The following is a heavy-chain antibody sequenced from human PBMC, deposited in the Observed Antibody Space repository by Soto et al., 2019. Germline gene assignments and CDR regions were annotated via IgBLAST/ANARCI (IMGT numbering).Heavy chain of an antibody. Sequence: PSETLSLTCAVYGGSFSGYYWSWIRQPPGKGLEWIGEINHSGSTNYNPSLKSRVTISVDTSKNQFSLKLSSVTAADTAVYYCARGRGYCSSTSCLLGDAYYYYYMDVWGKGTTVTVSS. D-gene: IGHD2-2*01. J-gene: IGHJ6*03. V-gene: IGHV4-34*01. CDR2: INHSGST. CDR1: GGSFSGYY. CDR3: ARGRGYCSSTSCLLGDAYYYYYMDV.